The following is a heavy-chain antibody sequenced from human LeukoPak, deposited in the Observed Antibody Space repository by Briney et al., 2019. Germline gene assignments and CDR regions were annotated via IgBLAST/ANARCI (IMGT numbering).Heavy chain of an antibody. J-gene: IGHJ6*02. CDR3: AKGKQVGAKAYYYYGMDV. CDR1: GFTFSSSW. Sequence: GGSLRLSCAASGFTFSSSWMSWVRRAPGKGLEWVSAISGSGGSTYYADSVKGRFTISRDNSKNTLYLQMNSLRAEDTAVYYCAKGKQVGAKAYYYYGMDVWGQGTTVTVSS. V-gene: IGHV3-23*01. D-gene: IGHD1-26*01. CDR2: ISGSGGST.